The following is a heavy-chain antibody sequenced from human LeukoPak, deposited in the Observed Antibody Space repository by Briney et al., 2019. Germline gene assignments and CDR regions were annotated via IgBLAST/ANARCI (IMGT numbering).Heavy chain of an antibody. CDR3: ARDWTIFGVVIPSY. CDR1: GYTFTSYY. V-gene: IGHV1-46*01. CDR2: INPSGGST. D-gene: IGHD3-3*01. Sequence: ASVKVSCKASGYTFTSYYMHWVRQAPGQGLEWMGIINPSGGSTNYAQKLQGRVTMTTDTSTSTAYMELRSLRSDDTAVYYCARDWTIFGVVIPSYWGQGTLVTVSS. J-gene: IGHJ4*02.